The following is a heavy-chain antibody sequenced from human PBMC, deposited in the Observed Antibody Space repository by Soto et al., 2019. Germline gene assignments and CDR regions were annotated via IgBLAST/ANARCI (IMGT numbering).Heavy chain of an antibody. CDR3: AQVTITSGGVICCDDSDV. CDR1: GFSLTTKGVG. J-gene: IGHJ3*01. D-gene: IGHD3-16*02. Sequence: QITLKESGRTLVEPTQTLTLTCTFSGFSLTTKGVGVGLIRQPPGQALEWLAVIYWDNDRRYSPSLRRRHYITKDTYNNQMVPKMSTLDSVDTGTHCCAQVTITSGGVICCDDSDVCGQGAVVTVSS. V-gene: IGHV2-5*02. CDR2: IYWDNDR.